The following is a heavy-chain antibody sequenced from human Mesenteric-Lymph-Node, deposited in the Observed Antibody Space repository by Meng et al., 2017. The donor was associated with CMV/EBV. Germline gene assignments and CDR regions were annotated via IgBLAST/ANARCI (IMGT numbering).Heavy chain of an antibody. CDR1: IIAVSSNY. CDR3: ARDLQGEPRVYFDY. D-gene: IGHD1-14*01. V-gene: IGHV3-11*04. J-gene: IGHJ4*02. Sequence: GGSLRLSCAASIIAVSSNYMTWVRQVPGKGLEWVSYITASGSGIYYADSVRGRFSVSRDNAKNSLYLHMNSLRAEDTAVYYCARDLQGEPRVYFDYWGQGTLVTVSS. CDR2: ITASGSGI.